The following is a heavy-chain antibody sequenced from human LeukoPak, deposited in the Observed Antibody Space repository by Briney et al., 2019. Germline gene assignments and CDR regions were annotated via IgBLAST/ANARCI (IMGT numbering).Heavy chain of an antibody. D-gene: IGHD1-26*01. CDR3: ARVPQGSYQDAFDI. CDR1: GGSISSGGYY. Sequence: SETLSLTCTVSGGSISSGGYYWSWIRQPPGKGLEWIGYIYHSGSTYYNPSLKSRVTISVDRSKNQFSLKLSSVTAADTAVYYCARVPQGSYQDAFDIWGQGTMVTVSS. V-gene: IGHV4-30-2*01. J-gene: IGHJ3*02. CDR2: IYHSGST.